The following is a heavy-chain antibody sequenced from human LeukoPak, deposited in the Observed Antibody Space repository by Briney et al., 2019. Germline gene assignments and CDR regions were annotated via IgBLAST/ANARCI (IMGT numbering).Heavy chain of an antibody. CDR1: GFTFSSYS. J-gene: IGHJ4*02. CDR3: ARGGAARPDF. D-gene: IGHD6-6*01. CDR2: IKADGGEK. V-gene: IGHV3-7*01. Sequence: GESLRLSCAASGFTFSSYSMNWVRQAPGKGLEWVAKIKADGGEKDHVASVKGRFTISRDNAKNSLYLQMNSLRVEDTAVYYCARGGAARPDFWGQGTLVTVSS.